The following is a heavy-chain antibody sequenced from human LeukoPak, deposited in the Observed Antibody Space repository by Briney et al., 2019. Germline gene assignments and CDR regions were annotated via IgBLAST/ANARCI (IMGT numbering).Heavy chain of an antibody. CDR2: INPSGGST. Sequence: ASVKVSCKASGYTFTSYYMHWVRQAPGQGLEWMGIINPSGGSTSYAQKFQGRVTMTRDMSTSTVYMELSSLRSEDTAVYYCARHDPSPTITLGFDFWGQGILVTVSS. D-gene: IGHD5-24*01. CDR1: GYTFTSYY. CDR3: ARHDPSPTITLGFDF. J-gene: IGHJ4*02. V-gene: IGHV1-46*01.